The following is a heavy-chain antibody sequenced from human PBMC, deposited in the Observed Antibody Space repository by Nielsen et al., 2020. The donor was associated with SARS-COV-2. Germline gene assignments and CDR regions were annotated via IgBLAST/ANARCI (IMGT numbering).Heavy chain of an antibody. J-gene: IGHJ6*02. Sequence: SETLSLTCAVSGGSISSSNWWSWVRQPPGKGLEWIGEIYHSGSTNYNPSLKSRVTISVDKSKNQFSLKLSSVTAADTAVYYCARVGHDSDYYYYGMDVWGQGTTVTVSS. CDR1: GGSISSSNW. V-gene: IGHV4-4*02. CDR2: IYHSGST. CDR3: ARVGHDSDYYYYGMDV. D-gene: IGHD1-1*01.